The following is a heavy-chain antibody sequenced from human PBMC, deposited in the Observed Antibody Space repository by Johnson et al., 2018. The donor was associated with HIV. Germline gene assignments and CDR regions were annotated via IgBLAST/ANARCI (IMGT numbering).Heavy chain of an antibody. V-gene: IGHV3-13*01. CDR2: IGTAGDT. CDR3: AKNRDPSLGGTMVQGPPRDAFDI. D-gene: IGHD3-10*01. Sequence: VQLVESGGGLKQPGGSLRLSCAASGFTFSSYDMHWVRQATGKGLEWVSTIGTAGDTYYPGSVKGRFTISRDSAQNSVSLQMNSLRAEDTALYYCAKNRDPSLGGTMVQGPPRDAFDIWGQGTMVTVSS. CDR1: GFTFSSYD. J-gene: IGHJ3*02.